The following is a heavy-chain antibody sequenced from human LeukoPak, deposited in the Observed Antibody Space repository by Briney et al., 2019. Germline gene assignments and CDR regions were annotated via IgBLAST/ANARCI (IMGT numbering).Heavy chain of an antibody. CDR2: ISAYNGNT. CDR3: ARLSIAAPLDY. CDR1: GYTFTCYG. Sequence: ASVKFSCKASGYTFTCYGISWVRQAPGQGLEWMGWISAYNGNTNYAQKLQGRLTMTTDTSTSTAYMELRSLRSDDTAVYYCARLSIAAPLDYWGQGTLVTVSS. D-gene: IGHD6-6*01. V-gene: IGHV1-18*01. J-gene: IGHJ4*02.